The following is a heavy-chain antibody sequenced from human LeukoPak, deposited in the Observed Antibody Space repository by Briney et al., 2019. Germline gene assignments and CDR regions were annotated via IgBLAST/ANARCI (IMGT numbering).Heavy chain of an antibody. D-gene: IGHD6-13*01. J-gene: IGHJ4*02. CDR3: ARGRQQGGDFDY. V-gene: IGHV4-61*02. CDR2: IYTSGST. Sequence: PSETLPLTCTVSGGSISSSSYYWSWIRQPAGKGLEWIGRIYTSGSTNYNPSLKSRVTMSVDTSKNQFSLKLSSVTAADTAVYYCARGRQQGGDFDYWGQGTLVTVSS. CDR1: GGSISSSSYY.